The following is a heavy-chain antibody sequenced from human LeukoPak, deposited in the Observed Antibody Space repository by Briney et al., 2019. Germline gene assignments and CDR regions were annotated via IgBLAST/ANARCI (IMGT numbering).Heavy chain of an antibody. D-gene: IGHD3-10*02. Sequence: PGGSLRLSCAVSGLSFSNYWMHWVRQAPGKGLVWVARTNLHGTAVGYADPVKGRFTISRDNSKNMLFLQMNSLRVEDTAVYYCASAYTYVRLGDHWGQGTLVTVSP. CDR2: TNLHGTAV. J-gene: IGHJ4*02. V-gene: IGHV3-74*01. CDR3: ASAYTYVRLGDH. CDR1: GLSFSNYW.